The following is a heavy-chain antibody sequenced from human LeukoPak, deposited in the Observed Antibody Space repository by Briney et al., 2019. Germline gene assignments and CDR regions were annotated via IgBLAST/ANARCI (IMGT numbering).Heavy chain of an antibody. Sequence: GGSLRLSCAASGFTFSTYVMNWVRQAPGKGLEWVSTISGIDTFYADSVKGRFTISRDNSKNTLYLQMISLRAEDTAVYYCTKDAPDSGGWFFFDSWGQGTLVTVSS. CDR1: GFTFSTYV. D-gene: IGHD6-19*01. J-gene: IGHJ4*02. CDR2: ISGIDT. CDR3: TKDAPDSGGWFFFDS. V-gene: IGHV3-23*01.